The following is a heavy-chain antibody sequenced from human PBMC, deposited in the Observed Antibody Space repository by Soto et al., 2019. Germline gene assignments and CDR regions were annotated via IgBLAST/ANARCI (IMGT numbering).Heavy chain of an antibody. CDR2: ISSSSSYI. CDR3: ARGSYYYDSSGYSDY. CDR1: GFTFSSYS. V-gene: IGHV3-21*01. D-gene: IGHD3-22*01. J-gene: IGHJ4*02. Sequence: PGGSLRLSCAASGFTFSSYSMNWVRQAPGKGLEWVSSISSSSSYIYYADSVKGRFTISRDNAKNSLYLQMNSLRAEDTAVYYCARGSYYYDSSGYSDYWGQGTLVTVS.